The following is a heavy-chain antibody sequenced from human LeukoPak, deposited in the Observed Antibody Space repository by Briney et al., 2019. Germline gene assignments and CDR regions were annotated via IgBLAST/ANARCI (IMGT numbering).Heavy chain of an antibody. CDR2: IGGGGDTT. V-gene: IGHV3-23*01. CDR3: VIQAEGRERPWDS. Sequence: PGGSLILSCAASGFTFSSYVMTGVRQAPGKGLEWVSGIGGGGDTTNYADSVKGRFIICRDNSKNTPYLQMNSLRAEDTAVYYCVIQAEGRERPWDSWGQGTLVTVPS. J-gene: IGHJ4*02. CDR1: GFTFSSYV.